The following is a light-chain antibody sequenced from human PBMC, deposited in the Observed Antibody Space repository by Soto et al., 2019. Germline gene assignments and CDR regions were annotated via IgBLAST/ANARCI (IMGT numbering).Light chain of an antibody. V-gene: IGLV2-14*01. J-gene: IGLJ2*01. CDR2: EGT. CDR3: SSSTNTNTLVI. CDR1: NSDIGRYKF. Sequence: QSALTQPASMSGSPGQSITISCTGTNSDIGRYKFVSWFQQHPGKAPKLMIFEGTNRPSGVSNRFSGSKSGNTASLTISGLQAEDEAIYFCSSSTNTNTLVIFGGGTKVTVL.